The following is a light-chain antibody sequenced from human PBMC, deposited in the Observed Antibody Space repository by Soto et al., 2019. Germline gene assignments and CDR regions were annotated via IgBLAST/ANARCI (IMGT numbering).Light chain of an antibody. CDR2: YAS. CDR3: QQYNSYSPWT. CDR1: LTVSTN. V-gene: IGKV3-15*01. Sequence: DIVMTQSPATLSVSPGERVTLSCRASLTVSTNLAWYQQKPGQAPRLLIYYASTRATGTPARFSGSGSVKEFTLTISSLQPQDVATYYCQQYNSYSPWTFGQGTKVEIK. J-gene: IGKJ1*01.